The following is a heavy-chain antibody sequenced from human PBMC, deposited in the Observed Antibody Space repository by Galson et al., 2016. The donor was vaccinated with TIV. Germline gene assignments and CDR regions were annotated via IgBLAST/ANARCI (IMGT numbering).Heavy chain of an antibody. CDR3: ARSGDYGDY. Sequence: SVKVSCKASGYTFTSYHINWVRQATGQGLEWMGWMNPNSGNTGYAQKFRGRVTMTRNTSVRAAYMELSSLRSEDTAVYYCARSGDYGDYWGQGTLVTVSS. V-gene: IGHV1-8*02. J-gene: IGHJ4*02. CDR1: GYTFTSYH. D-gene: IGHD4-17*01. CDR2: MNPNSGNT.